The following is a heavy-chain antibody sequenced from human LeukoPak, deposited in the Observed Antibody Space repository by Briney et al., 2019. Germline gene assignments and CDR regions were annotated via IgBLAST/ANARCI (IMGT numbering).Heavy chain of an antibody. CDR2: ISGSGGRT. CDR3: AKEYYYGSGTCYNVDY. D-gene: IGHD3-10*01. J-gene: IGHJ4*02. Sequence: GGSLRLSCAASGFTFSNYAMSWVRQAPGKGLEWVSAISGSGGRTYYADSVKGRFTLPRDNSKNTLYLQMNSLRAEDTAVYYCAKEYYYGSGTCYNVDYWGQGTLVTVSS. V-gene: IGHV3-23*01. CDR1: GFTFSNYA.